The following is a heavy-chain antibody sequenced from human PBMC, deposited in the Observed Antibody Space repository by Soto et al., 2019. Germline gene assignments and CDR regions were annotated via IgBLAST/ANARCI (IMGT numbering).Heavy chain of an antibody. Sequence: PSQTLSLTCAISGDSVSSNSAAWNWIRQSPSRGLEWLGRTYYRSKWYNDYAVSVKSRITINPDTSKNQFSLQLNSVTPEDTAVYYCARLSREGAGAYSSSVDQYYYYYGMDVWGQGTTVTVSS. CDR1: GDSVSSNSAA. CDR3: ARLSREGAGAYSSSVDQYYYYYGMDV. J-gene: IGHJ6*02. V-gene: IGHV6-1*01. D-gene: IGHD6-6*01. CDR2: TYYRSKWYN.